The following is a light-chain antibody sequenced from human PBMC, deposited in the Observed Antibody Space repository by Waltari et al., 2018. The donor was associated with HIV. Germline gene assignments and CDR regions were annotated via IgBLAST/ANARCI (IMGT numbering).Light chain of an antibody. J-gene: IGKJ2*01. CDR2: QPS. CDR1: QGVSKW. CDR3: QQYNSFPYT. V-gene: IGKV1-5*03. Sequence: DIQMTQSPSTLSASVGDRVTIACRASQGVSKWLAWYQQKPGKAPKLLIYQPSTLESGVPSRFSGSGSGTEFTLTASSLQPDDFATYYCQQYNSFPYTFGQGTKLEIK.